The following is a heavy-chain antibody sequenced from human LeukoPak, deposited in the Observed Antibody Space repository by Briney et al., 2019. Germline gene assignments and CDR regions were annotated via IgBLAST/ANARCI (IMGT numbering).Heavy chain of an antibody. CDR2: ISISGGTT. V-gene: IGHV3-23*01. CDR1: GFTFSNYA. J-gene: IGHJ5*02. CDR3: AKSGCSSTSCYSILSGWLDP. Sequence: GGSLRLSCAASGFTFSNYALNWVRQAPGKGLEWVSGISISGGTTYYADSVKGRFTISRDNSKNTLYLQMNSLRAEDTAVYYCAKSGCSSTSCYSILSGWLDPWGQGTLVTVSS. D-gene: IGHD2-2*02.